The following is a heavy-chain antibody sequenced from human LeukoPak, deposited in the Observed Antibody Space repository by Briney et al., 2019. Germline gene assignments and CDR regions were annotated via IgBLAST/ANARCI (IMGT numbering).Heavy chain of an antibody. J-gene: IGHJ4*02. D-gene: IGHD3-22*01. CDR1: GFTFSGFG. CDR2: INHSGST. Sequence: GSLRLSCSASGFTFSGFGMHWVRQAPGKGLEWIGEINHSGSTNYNPSLKSRVTISVDTSKNQFSLKLSSVTAADTAVYYCARDPYYYDSSGYYGWNYFDYWGQGTLVTVSS. CDR3: ARDPYYYDSSGYYGWNYFDY. V-gene: IGHV4-34*01.